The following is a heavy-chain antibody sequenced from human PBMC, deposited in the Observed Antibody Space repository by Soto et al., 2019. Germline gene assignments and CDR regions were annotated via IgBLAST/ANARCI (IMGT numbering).Heavy chain of an antibody. Sequence: ASVKVSCKASGYTFTSYGISWVRQAPGQGLEWMGWISAYNGNTNYAQKLQGRVTMTTDTSTSTAYMELRSLRSDDTAVYYCARSDHFGVVNYYYYYMDVWGKGPRSPSP. CDR1: GYTFTSYG. D-gene: IGHD3-3*01. J-gene: IGHJ6*03. CDR2: ISAYNGNT. CDR3: ARSDHFGVVNYYYYYMDV. V-gene: IGHV1-18*01.